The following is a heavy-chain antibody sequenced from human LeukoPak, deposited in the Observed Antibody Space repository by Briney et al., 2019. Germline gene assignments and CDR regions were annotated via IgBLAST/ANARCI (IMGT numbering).Heavy chain of an antibody. CDR1: GYTFTGYY. V-gene: IGHV1-2*02. J-gene: IGHJ4*02. CDR2: INPNSGGT. D-gene: IGHD3-10*01. Sequence: ASVKVSCKASGYTFTGYYMHWVRQAPGQGLEWMGWINPNSGGTNYAQKFQGRVTMTRDTSISTAYMELSRLRSDDTAVYYCARDLKGVSRGVINYAYGYDYWGQGTLVTVSS. CDR3: ARDLKGVSRGVINYAYGYDY.